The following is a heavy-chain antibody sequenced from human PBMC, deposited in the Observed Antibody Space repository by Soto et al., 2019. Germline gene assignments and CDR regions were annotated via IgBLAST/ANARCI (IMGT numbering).Heavy chain of an antibody. CDR1: GFTFSSCA. J-gene: IGHJ4*02. V-gene: IGHV3-23*01. Sequence: EVQLLESGGGLVQPGGSLRLSCAASGFTFSSCAMSWVRQAPGKGLEWVSGICSSNSCTYYADSVKGRFTISRDNSKNTLYLQMNNLSAEDTAVYYCAKCPGIRRTLIDYRGQGILVTVSS. CDR2: ICSSNSCT. D-gene: IGHD3-3*02. CDR3: AKCPGIRRTLIDY.